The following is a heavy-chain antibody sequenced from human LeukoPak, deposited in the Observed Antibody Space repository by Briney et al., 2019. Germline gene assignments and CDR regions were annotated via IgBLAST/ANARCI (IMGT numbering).Heavy chain of an antibody. CDR2: IWYEGSNK. CDR1: GFNFFTYG. CDR3: ARVIRGFGALVY. V-gene: IGHV3-33*01. D-gene: IGHD3-10*01. Sequence: GGSLRLSCAASGFNFFTYGMHWVRQAPGKGLEWVAVIWYEGSNKYYADSVKGRFTISRDNSKSTLSLQMNSLRAEDTAVYYCARVIRGFGALVYWGQGTLVTVSS. J-gene: IGHJ4*02.